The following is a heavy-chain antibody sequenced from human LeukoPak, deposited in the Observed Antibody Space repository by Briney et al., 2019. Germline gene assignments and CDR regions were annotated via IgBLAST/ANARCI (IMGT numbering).Heavy chain of an antibody. D-gene: IGHD6-19*01. CDR3: ARVVVAGTGGHGYFDY. J-gene: IGHJ4*02. V-gene: IGHV3-30*04. CDR2: ISYDGSNR. CDR1: GFTFSRYA. Sequence: GGSLRLSCAASGFTFSRYAMHWVRQAPGKGLEWVAVISYDGSNRYYADSVKGRFSISRDNSKNTLYLQMNSLGAEDTAVYYCARVVVAGTGGHGYFDYWGQGTLVTVSS.